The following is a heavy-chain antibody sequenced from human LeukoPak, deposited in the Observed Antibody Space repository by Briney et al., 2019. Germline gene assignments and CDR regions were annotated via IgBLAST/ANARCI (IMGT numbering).Heavy chain of an antibody. CDR3: ARDLEEGSTSCHDY. Sequence: GGSLRLSCAASGFTFSSYEMNWVRQAPGKGLGWVSYISSSGSTIYYADSVKGRFTISRDNAKNSLYLQMNSLRAEDTAVYYCARDLEEGSTSCHDYWGQGTLVTVSS. CDR1: GFTFSSYE. CDR2: ISSSGSTI. V-gene: IGHV3-48*03. D-gene: IGHD2-2*01. J-gene: IGHJ4*02.